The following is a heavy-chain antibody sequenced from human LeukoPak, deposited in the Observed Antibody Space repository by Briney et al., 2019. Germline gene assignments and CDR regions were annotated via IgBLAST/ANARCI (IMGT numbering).Heavy chain of an antibody. D-gene: IGHD6-13*01. CDR1: GFTFSSYE. V-gene: IGHV3-48*03. J-gene: IGHJ4*02. CDR2: ISSSGSTK. CDR3: AREGYSSSWYSGLGVVHFDF. Sequence: PGGSLRLSCAASGFTFSSYEMNWVRQAPGKGLEWVSYISSSGSTKYYADSVKGRFTISRDNAKNSLYLQMNSLRAEDTAVYYCAREGYSSSWYSGLGVVHFDFWGQGTLVTVSS.